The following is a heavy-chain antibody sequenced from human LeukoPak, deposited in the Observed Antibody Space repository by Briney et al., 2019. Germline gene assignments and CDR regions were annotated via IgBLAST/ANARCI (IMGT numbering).Heavy chain of an antibody. CDR1: GGSISDSSSY. J-gene: IGHJ4*02. CDR3: VRRNYYFDY. V-gene: IGHV4-39*01. Sequence: SETLSLTCTVSGGSISDSSSYWGWIRQPPGKGLEWVASIYYSGSTYYNPSLQSRVSISVDTSKNQFSLKLSSVTAADTAVYYCVRRNYYFDYWGQGTLVTVSS. CDR2: IYYSGST.